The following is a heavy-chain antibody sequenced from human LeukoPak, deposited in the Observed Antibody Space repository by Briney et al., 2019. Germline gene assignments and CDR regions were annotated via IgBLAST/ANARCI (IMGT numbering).Heavy chain of an antibody. V-gene: IGHV3-66*01. D-gene: IGHD6-13*01. CDR3: ATSSGWYHLYYYYYGMDV. Sequence: GGSLRLSCAASGFTFSSYAMSWVRQAPGKGLEWVSVIYSGGSTYYADSVKGRFTISRDNSKNTLYLQMNSLRAEDTAVYYCATSSGWYHLYYYYYGMDVWGQGTTVTVSS. CDR2: IYSGGST. J-gene: IGHJ6*02. CDR1: GFTFSSYA.